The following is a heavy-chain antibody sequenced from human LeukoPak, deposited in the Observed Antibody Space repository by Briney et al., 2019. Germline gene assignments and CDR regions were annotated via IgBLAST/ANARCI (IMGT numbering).Heavy chain of an antibody. D-gene: IGHD2-2*01. CDR1: GYTFTSYG. CDR3: ARVPAATTPLYYYYGMTP. V-gene: IGHV1-18*01. CDR2: ISAYNGNT. Sequence: ASVKVSCKASGYTFTSYGISWVRQAPGQGLEWMGWISAYNGNTNYAQKLQGRVTMTTDTSTSTAYMELRSLRSDDTAVYYCARVPAATTPLYYYYGMTPGAKGPRSPSP. J-gene: IGHJ6*02.